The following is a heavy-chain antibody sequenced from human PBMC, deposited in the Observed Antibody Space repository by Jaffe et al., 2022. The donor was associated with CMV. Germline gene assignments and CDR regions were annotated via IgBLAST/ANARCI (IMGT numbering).Heavy chain of an antibody. CDR3: ATVSYYYDSSGYYYVQGGAFDI. D-gene: IGHD3-22*01. CDR2: FDPEDGET. CDR1: GYTLTELS. J-gene: IGHJ3*02. V-gene: IGHV1-24*01. Sequence: QVQLVQSGAEVKKPGASVKVSCKVSGYTLTELSMHWVRQAPGKGLEWMGGFDPEDGETIYAQKFQGRVTMTEDTSTDTAYMELSSLRSEDTAVYYCATVSYYYDSSGYYYVQGGAFDIWGQGTMVTVSS.